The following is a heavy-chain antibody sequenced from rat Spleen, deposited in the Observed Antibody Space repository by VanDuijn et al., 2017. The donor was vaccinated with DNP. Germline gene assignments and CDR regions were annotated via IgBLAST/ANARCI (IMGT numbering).Heavy chain of an antibody. J-gene: IGHJ2*01. CDR3: AREGYYGLSPFDL. D-gene: IGHD1-6*01. CDR2: IASSGGNT. CDR1: GFTFNNYG. V-gene: IGHV5-31*01. Sequence: EVQLVESGGDLVQPGRSLKLSCKVSGFTFNNYGMAWIRQVPGKGLEWIASIASSGGNTFYLDSVKGRFTVSRDNSRNALYLQMNSLRSEDTATYYCAREGYYGLSPFDLWGLGVMVTVSS.